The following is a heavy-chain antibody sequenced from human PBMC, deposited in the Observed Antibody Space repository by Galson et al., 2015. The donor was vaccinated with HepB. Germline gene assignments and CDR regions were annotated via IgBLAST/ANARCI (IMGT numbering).Heavy chain of an antibody. V-gene: IGHV3-9*01. J-gene: IGHJ4*02. CDR2: INSNGDGI. D-gene: IGHD7-27*01. CDR3: AKGRGGSTSWGAYFDN. Sequence: SLRLSCATFGFTFDDYAMHWVRQAPGKGLEWVSNINSNGDGIGYTDSVKGRFTISRDNAKNSLYLQMNSLRPEDTALYYCAKGRGGSTSWGAYFDNWGQGTLVTVSS. CDR1: GFTFDDYA.